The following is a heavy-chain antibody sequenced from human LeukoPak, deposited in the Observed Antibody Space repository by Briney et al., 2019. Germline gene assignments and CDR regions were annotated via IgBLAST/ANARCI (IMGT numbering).Heavy chain of an antibody. CDR2: IIPIFGTA. CDR1: GYTFTSYA. CDR3: AYYDSSGYYQERY. D-gene: IGHD3-22*01. J-gene: IGHJ4*02. V-gene: IGHV1-69*13. Sequence: SVKVSCKASGYTFTSYAISWVRQAPGQGLEWMGGIIPIFGTANYAQKFQGRVTITADESTSTAYMELSSQRSEDTAVYYCAYYDSSGYYQERYWGQGTLVTVSS.